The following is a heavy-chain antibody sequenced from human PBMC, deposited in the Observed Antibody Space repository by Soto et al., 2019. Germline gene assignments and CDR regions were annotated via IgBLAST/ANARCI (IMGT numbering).Heavy chain of an antibody. J-gene: IGHJ4*02. Sequence: EVQLVESGGGLVKPGGSLRLSCAASGFTFSSYTMNWVRQAPGKGLEWVSSISSSSSYIYYADSVKGRFTISRDNAENSLYLQMNSLRVEDTAVYYCARGANYLDGSGYCAYWGQGTLVTVSS. CDR1: GFTFSSYT. D-gene: IGHD3-22*01. CDR2: ISSSSSYI. V-gene: IGHV3-21*01. CDR3: ARGANYLDGSGYCAY.